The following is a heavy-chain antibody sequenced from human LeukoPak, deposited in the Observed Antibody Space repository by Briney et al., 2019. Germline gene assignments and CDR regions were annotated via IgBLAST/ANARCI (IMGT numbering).Heavy chain of an antibody. CDR2: ISYDGSNK. D-gene: IGHD5-18*01. J-gene: IGHJ6*03. Sequence: PGGSLRLSCAASGFTFSSYGMHWVRQAPGKGLEWVAVISYDGSNKYYADSVQGRFTISRDNSKNTLYLQMNSLRAEDTAVYYCAKVDTAMLTSTYYYYYMDVWGKGTTVTVSS. CDR1: GFTFSSYG. V-gene: IGHV3-30*18. CDR3: AKVDTAMLTSTYYYYYMDV.